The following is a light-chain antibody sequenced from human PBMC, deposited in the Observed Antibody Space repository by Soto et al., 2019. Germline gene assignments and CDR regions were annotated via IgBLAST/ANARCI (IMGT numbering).Light chain of an antibody. CDR2: GAS. J-gene: IGKJ4*01. CDR3: GHYGSSPPRT. CDR1: QSVSSTF. Sequence: EFVLTQSPGTLSLSPGERATLSCRASQSVSSTFLAWYQQKPGQPPRLLIYGASSRGTGIPDRFSGSGYGTDFTLDLSRLETEDFAVYYCGHYGSSPPRTFGGGTNVEI. V-gene: IGKV3-20*01.